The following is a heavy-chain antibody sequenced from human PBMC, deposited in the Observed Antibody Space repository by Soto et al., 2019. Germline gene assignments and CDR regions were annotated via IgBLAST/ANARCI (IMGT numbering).Heavy chain of an antibody. CDR3: ARLNPIAAAFDY. CDR2: ISSNGGST. CDR1: GFTFSSYA. J-gene: IGHJ4*02. D-gene: IGHD6-13*01. Sequence: GALRLSCAASGFTFSSYAMHWVRQAPGKGLEYVSAISSNGGSTHYANSVKGRFTISRDNSKNTLYLQMGSLRAEDMAVYYCARLNPIAAAFDYWGQGTLVTVSS. V-gene: IGHV3-64*01.